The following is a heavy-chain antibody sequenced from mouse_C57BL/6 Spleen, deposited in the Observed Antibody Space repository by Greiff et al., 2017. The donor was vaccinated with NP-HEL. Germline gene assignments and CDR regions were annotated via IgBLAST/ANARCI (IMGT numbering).Heavy chain of an antibody. Sequence: VQLQQSGAELVRPGASVTLSCKASGYTFTDYEMHWVKQTPVHGLEWIGAIDPETGGTAYNQKFKGKAILTADKSSSTAYMELRSLTSEDSAVYYCTRGTSYYYGSTLDYWGQSTTLTVSS. J-gene: IGHJ2*01. CDR3: TRGTSYYYGSTLDY. CDR2: IDPETGGT. V-gene: IGHV1-15*01. CDR1: GYTFTDYE. D-gene: IGHD1-1*01.